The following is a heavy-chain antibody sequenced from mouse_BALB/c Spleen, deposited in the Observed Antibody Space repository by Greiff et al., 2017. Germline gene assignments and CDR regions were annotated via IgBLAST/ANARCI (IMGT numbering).Heavy chain of an antibody. Sequence: EVKLVESGPGLVKPSQSLSLTCTVTGYSITSDYAWNWIRQFPGNKLEWMGYISYSGSTSYNPSLKSRISITRDTSKNQFFLQLNSVTTEDTATYYCARSHDGYYVAYWGQGTLVTVSA. D-gene: IGHD2-3*01. CDR3: ARSHDGYYVAY. J-gene: IGHJ3*01. CDR1: GYSITSDYA. V-gene: IGHV3-2*02. CDR2: ISYSGST.